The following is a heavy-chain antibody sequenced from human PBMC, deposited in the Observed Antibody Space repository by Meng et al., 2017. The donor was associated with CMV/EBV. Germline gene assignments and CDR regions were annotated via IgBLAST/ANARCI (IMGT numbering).Heavy chain of an antibody. J-gene: IGHJ6*02. CDR2: IRYDGSNK. Sequence: GGSLRLSCAASGFIFSSYGMHWVRQAPGKGLEWVAFIRYDGSNKYYADSVKGRFTISRDNSKNTLYLQMNSLRAEDTAVYYCAKGREYQLLYRWYYYGMDVWGQGTTVTVSS. CDR3: AKGREYQLLYRWYYYGMDV. D-gene: IGHD2-2*02. CDR1: GFIFSSYG. V-gene: IGHV3-30*02.